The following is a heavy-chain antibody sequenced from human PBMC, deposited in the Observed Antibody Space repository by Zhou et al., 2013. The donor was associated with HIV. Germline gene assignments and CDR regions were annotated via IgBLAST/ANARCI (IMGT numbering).Heavy chain of an antibody. Sequence: QVQLVQSGAEVKKPGSSVKVSCKASGGTFSSYAISWVRQAPGQGLEWMGRIIPFFVTPNYAQKFQGRVTITADKSTSTAYMELSSLRSEDTAVYYCAREVADPPAHTFTDYGGNSFYYYMDVWGKGTTVTVSS. V-gene: IGHV1-69*14. D-gene: IGHD4-17*01. CDR3: AREVADPPAHTFTDYGGNSFYYYMDV. J-gene: IGHJ6*03. CDR2: IIPFFVTP. CDR1: GGTFSSYA.